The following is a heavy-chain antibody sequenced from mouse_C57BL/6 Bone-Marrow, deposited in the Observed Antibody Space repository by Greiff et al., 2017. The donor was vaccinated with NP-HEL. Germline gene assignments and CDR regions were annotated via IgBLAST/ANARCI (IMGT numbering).Heavy chain of an antibody. J-gene: IGHJ4*01. CDR3: ARIPLGAVVAPYYAMDY. D-gene: IGHD1-1*01. Sequence: QGQLPQPGAELVKPGASVKLSCKASGYTFTSYWMHRVKQRPGQGLEWVGMIHPNNGSNNYNEKSKSKSTLTVDKSSSTAYMQLSSLTSEDSAVYYCARIPLGAVVAPYYAMDYWGQGTSVTVSS. CDR1: GYTFTSYW. V-gene: IGHV1-64*01. CDR2: IHPNNGSN.